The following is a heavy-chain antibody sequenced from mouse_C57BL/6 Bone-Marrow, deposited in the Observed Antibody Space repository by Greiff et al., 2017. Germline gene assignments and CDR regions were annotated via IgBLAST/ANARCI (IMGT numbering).Heavy chain of an antibody. Sequence: QVQLQQSGPELVKPGASVKISCKASGYAFSSSWMNWVKQRPGKGLEWIGRIYPGDGDTNYNGKFKGKATLTADKSSSTAYMQLNSLTSEDSAVYFCARGGYDTWFAYWGQGTLVTVSA. CDR2: IYPGDGDT. D-gene: IGHD2-2*01. CDR3: ARGGYDTWFAY. J-gene: IGHJ3*01. V-gene: IGHV1-82*01. CDR1: GYAFSSSW.